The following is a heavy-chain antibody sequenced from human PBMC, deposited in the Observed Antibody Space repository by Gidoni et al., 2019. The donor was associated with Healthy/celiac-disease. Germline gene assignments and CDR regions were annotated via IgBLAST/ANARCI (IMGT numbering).Heavy chain of an antibody. J-gene: IGHJ4*02. CDR2: INHSGST. CDR3: AGLVLSGYYFDY. CDR1: GGSFSGYY. D-gene: IGHD6-13*01. V-gene: IGHV4-34*01. Sequence: QVQLQQWGAGLLKPSETLSLTCAVYGGSFSGYYWSWIRQTPGKGLEWIGEINHSGSTNYNPSLMSRVTISVDTSKNQFSLKLSSVTAADTAVYYCAGLVLSGYYFDYWGQGTLVTVSS.